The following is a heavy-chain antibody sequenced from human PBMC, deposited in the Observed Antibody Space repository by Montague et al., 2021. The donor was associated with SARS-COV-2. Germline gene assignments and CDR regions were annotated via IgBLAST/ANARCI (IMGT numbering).Heavy chain of an antibody. CDR2: IYQGGST. CDR1: GVSINSGGSS. V-gene: IGHV4-30-2*01. Sequence: TLSLTCAVSGVSINSGGSSWNWIRQPPGKGLEWIGFIYQGGSTYYNPSLESRATLSIDRSKNVFSLQLSSVTAADTAIYYCARSALWFGEGRIFDWFDPWGQGTLVTVSS. CDR3: ARSALWFGEGRIFDWFDP. D-gene: IGHD3-10*01. J-gene: IGHJ5*02.